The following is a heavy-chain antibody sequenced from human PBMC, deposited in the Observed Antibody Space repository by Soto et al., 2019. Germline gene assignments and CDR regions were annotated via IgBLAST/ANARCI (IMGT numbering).Heavy chain of an antibody. CDR2: MNPNSGNT. D-gene: IGHD3-22*01. J-gene: IGHJ6*02. CDR1: GYTFTSYD. Sequence: ASVKVSCNASGYTFTSYDINWLRQATGQGLEWMGWMNPNSGNTGYAQKFQGRVTMTRNTSISTAYMELSSLRSEDTAVYYCARYDYYDSSRYGILGYYYGMDVWGQGTTLTVSS. CDR3: ARYDYYDSSRYGILGYYYGMDV. V-gene: IGHV1-8*01.